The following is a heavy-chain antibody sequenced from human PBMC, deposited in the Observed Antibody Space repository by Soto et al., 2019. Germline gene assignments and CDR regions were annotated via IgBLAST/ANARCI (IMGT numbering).Heavy chain of an antibody. CDR3: PSFCSSSSCSPFDY. V-gene: IGHV4-4*02. Sequence: QVQLQESGPGLVKPSGTLSLTCAVSGGSISRSNWWSWVRQPPGNGLEWIGEIYHSGSTNYNPSLKSRVTRSVDKSKNKFSLKLGSVTAADTAVYYCPSFCSSSSCSPFDYWGQGTLVTLSS. D-gene: IGHD2-2*01. J-gene: IGHJ4*02. CDR1: GGSISRSNW. CDR2: IYHSGST.